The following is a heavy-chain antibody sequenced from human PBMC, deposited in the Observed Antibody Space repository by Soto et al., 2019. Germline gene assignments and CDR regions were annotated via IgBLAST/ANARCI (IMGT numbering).Heavy chain of an antibody. Sequence: PGGSLRLSCAASGFTFSSYCMHWVRQAPGKGLVWVSRINSDGSSTSYADSVKGRFTISRDNAKNTLYLQMNSLRAEDTAVYYCARESNDYGDYGAFDIWGQGTMVTVSS. CDR2: INSDGSST. V-gene: IGHV3-74*01. CDR3: ARESNDYGDYGAFDI. D-gene: IGHD4-17*01. J-gene: IGHJ3*02. CDR1: GFTFSSYC.